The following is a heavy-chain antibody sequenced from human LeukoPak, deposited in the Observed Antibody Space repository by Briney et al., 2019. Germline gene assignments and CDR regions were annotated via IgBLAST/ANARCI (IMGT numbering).Heavy chain of an antibody. CDR3: ATEAATGPRFDP. CDR2: IIPIFGTA. Sequence: SVKVSCKASGGTFGSYAISLVRQAPGQGLEWMGGIIPIFGTANYAQKFQGRVTITADESTSTAYMELSSLRSEDTAVYYCATEAATGPRFDPWGQGTLVTVSS. J-gene: IGHJ5*02. V-gene: IGHV1-69*13. CDR1: GGTFGSYA. D-gene: IGHD6-13*01.